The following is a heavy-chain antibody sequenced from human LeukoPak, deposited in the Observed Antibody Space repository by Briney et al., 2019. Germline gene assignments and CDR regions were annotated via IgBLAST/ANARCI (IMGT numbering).Heavy chain of an antibody. V-gene: IGHV3-21*01. CDR2: ISSSISYI. Sequence: GGSLRLSCAASGFTFSSSSMNWVRQAPGQGLEWVSSISSSISYIYYADSVKGRFTISRDNAKNSLYLQMNSLRAEDTAVYYCARGGAIGYCSGGSCYLFDYWGQGTLVTVSS. J-gene: IGHJ4*02. D-gene: IGHD2-15*01. CDR1: GFTFSSSS. CDR3: ARGGAIGYCSGGSCYLFDY.